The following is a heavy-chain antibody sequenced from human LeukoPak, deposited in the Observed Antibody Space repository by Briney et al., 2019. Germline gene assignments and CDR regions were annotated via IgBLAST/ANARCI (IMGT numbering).Heavy chain of an antibody. CDR3: ARVGSDWYRGAFDI. CDR1: GFTFSTYW. V-gene: IGHV3-7*01. Sequence: QAGGSLGLSCAASGFTFSTYWMTWVRQAQGKGLEWVANIKQDGSERYYVDSVKGRFTVSRDNAKNSLYLQLNILRAEDTAVYYCARVGSDWYRGAFDIWGQGTMVTVSS. CDR2: IKQDGSER. J-gene: IGHJ3*02. D-gene: IGHD6-19*01.